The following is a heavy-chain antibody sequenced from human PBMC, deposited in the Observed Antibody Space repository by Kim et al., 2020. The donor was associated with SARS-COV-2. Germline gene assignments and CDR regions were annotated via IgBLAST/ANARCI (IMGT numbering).Heavy chain of an antibody. CDR1: GFTFDDYG. D-gene: IGHD3-22*01. V-gene: IGHV3-20*04. J-gene: IGHJ4*02. CDR3: ARGGDYDSSTYFDY. CDR2: INWNGGST. Sequence: GGSLRLSCAASGFTFDDYGMSWVRQAPGKGLEWVSGINWNGGSTGYADSVKGRFTISRDNAKNSLYLQMNSLRAEDTALYYCARGGDYDSSTYFDYWGQRTLVTVSS.